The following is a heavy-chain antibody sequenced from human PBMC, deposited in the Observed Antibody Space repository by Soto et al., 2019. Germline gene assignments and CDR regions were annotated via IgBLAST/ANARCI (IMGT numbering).Heavy chain of an antibody. D-gene: IGHD2-15*01. Sequence: ATVKVSCKASGYSLTSHHLHWVRQAPGHGLEWMGLINPSGGYTNYAQKFQGRVTMTRDTSTSTVYMELSSLRSEDTAVYYCARGYCSGGSCCAEAFDMWG. CDR1: GYSLTSHH. V-gene: IGHV1-46*01. CDR3: ARGYCSGGSCCAEAFDM. CDR2: INPSGGYT. J-gene: IGHJ3*02.